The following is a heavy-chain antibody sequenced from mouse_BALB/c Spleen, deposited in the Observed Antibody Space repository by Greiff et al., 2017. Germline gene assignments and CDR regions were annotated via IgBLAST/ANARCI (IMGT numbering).Heavy chain of an antibody. J-gene: IGHJ2*01. CDR2: ISSGGSYT. V-gene: IGHV5-6-4*01. CDR1: GFTFSSYT. CDR3: TRDGSY. Sequence: DVMLVESGGGLVKPGGSLKLSCAASGFTFSSYTMSWVRQTPEKRLEWVATISSGGSYTYYPDSVKGRFTISRDNAKNTLYLQMSSLKSEDTAMYYCTRDGSYWGQGTTLTVSS.